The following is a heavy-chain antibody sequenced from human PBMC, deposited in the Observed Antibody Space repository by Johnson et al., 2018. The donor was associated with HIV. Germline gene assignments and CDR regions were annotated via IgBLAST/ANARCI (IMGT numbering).Heavy chain of an antibody. CDR2: LRYDGSEK. J-gene: IGHJ3*01. CDR3: ARDRHGSGRPNAFDL. Sequence: QVQLVESGGGVVQPGRSLRLSCAASGFTFSSYAMHWVRQAPGKGLEWVAVLRYDGSEKKYADSVRGRFTISRDNDKNTLYLQMNSPSPEDTGVYHCARDRHGSGRPNAFDLWGRGTKVTV. V-gene: IGHV3-30-3*01. CDR1: GFTFSSYA. D-gene: IGHD3-10*01.